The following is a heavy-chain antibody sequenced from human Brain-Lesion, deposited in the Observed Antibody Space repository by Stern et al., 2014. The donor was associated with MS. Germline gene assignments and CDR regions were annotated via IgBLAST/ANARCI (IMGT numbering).Heavy chain of an antibody. Sequence: VQLVESGPGLVKPSETLSLTCTVAGGSVSSTSYAWAWIRQPPGKGLEWIGTIYYSGNTYYSPSLKSRLPISIHPPKNQFSLQLRSVTAANTAVYYCAGEEDIRYCSGGSCTGNWFDPWGQGTLVTVSS. J-gene: IGHJ5*02. CDR1: GGSVSSTSYA. V-gene: IGHV4-39*01. D-gene: IGHD2-15*01. CDR3: AGEEDIRYCSGGSCTGNWFDP. CDR2: IYYSGNT.